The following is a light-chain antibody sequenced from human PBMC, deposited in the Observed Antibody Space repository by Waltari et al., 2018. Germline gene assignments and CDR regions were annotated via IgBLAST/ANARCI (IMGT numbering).Light chain of an antibody. CDR2: EVT. V-gene: IGLV2-14*01. J-gene: IGLJ1*01. CDR3: SSYISTTTPYV. Sequence: QSALTQPASVSGSPGQSITISCTGTSSDVGGYGFVPWYQQYPGKAPKLMIYEVTNRPSGVSNRFSGSKSGNTASLTISGLQAEDEADYYCSSYISTTTPYVFGSGTKVTVL. CDR1: SSDVGGYGF.